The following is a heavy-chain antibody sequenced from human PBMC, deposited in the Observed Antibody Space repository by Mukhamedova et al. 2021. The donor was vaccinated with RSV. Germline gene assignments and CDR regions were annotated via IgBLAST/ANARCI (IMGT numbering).Heavy chain of an antibody. D-gene: IGHD1-26*01. CDR3: ARISYAENWFDP. J-gene: IGHJ5*02. Sequence: YAQKFQGRVTMTRDTSISTAYMELSRLRSDDTAGYYCARISYAENWFDPWGQGPLVTVSS. V-gene: IGHV1-2*02.